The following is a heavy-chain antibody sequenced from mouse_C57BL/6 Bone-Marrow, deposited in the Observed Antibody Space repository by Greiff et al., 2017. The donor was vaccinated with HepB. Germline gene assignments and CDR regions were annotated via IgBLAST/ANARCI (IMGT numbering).Heavy chain of an antibody. V-gene: IGHV1-55*01. D-gene: IGHD2-3*01. CDR1: GYTFTSYW. Sequence: QVQLQQSGAELVKPGASVKMSCKASGYTFTSYWITWVKQRPGQGLEWIGDIYPGSGSTNYNEKFKSKATLTVDTSSSTAYMQLSSLTSEDSAVYYCARSIDGYPAWFAYWGQGTLVTVSA. CDR2: IYPGSGST. J-gene: IGHJ3*01. CDR3: ARSIDGYPAWFAY.